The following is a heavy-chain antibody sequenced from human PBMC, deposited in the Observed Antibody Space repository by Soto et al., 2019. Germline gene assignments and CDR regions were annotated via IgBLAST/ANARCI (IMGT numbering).Heavy chain of an antibody. V-gene: IGHV3-30*03. D-gene: IGHD3-22*01. CDR2: ISYDAGNK. Sequence: PGGSLRLSGAAPGFSFSSYGMHWVRQAPGKGLEWVAVISYDAGNKDYADSVKGRFTISRDNAKNSLYLQMNSLRAEDAAVYYCARDLGYYDSSGYFDYWGQGTLVTVSS. J-gene: IGHJ4*02. CDR1: GFSFSSYG. CDR3: ARDLGYYDSSGYFDY.